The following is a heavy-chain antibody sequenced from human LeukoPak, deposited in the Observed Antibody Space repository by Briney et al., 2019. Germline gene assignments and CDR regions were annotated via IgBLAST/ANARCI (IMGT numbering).Heavy chain of an antibody. J-gene: IGHJ3*02. D-gene: IGHD2-2*01. CDR1: GFTFSSYG. CDR3: AKDDIPAAIGIVAAFDI. V-gene: IGHV3-23*01. Sequence: GGSLRLSCAASGFTFSSYGMSWVRQAPGKGLEWVSAISGSGGSTYYADSVKGRFTISRDNSKNTLYLQMNSLRAEDTAVYYCAKDDIPAAIGIVAAFDIWGQGTMVTVSS. CDR2: ISGSGGST.